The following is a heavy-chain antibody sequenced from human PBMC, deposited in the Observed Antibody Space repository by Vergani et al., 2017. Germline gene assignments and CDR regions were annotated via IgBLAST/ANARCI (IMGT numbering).Heavy chain of an antibody. V-gene: IGHV1-69-2*01. CDR1: GYTFTDHY. CDR3: ATPQTVTTGGMEV. CDR2: VDPEDGET. Sequence: EVQLVQSGAEVKKPGATMKISCKVSGYTFTDHYMHWVTQAPGKGLEWMGLVDPEDGETIYAEKFKGRVTIAADTSTDTAHLELSSLRSEDTAVYYCATPQTVTTGGMEVCGQGTTVIVSS. J-gene: IGHJ6*02. D-gene: IGHD4-17*01.